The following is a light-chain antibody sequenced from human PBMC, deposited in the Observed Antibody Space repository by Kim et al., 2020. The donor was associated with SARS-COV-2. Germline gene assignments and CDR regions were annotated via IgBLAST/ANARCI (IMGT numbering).Light chain of an antibody. J-gene: IGLJ3*02. Sequence: GQSITISCTGSSSDIGAYNNVSWYQQHPGKAPKLMIYDVTERPSGVSNRFSGSKSGNRASLTISGLQAEDEANYYCSSYASTSTFVFGGGTQLTVL. CDR3: SSYASTSTFV. CDR2: DVT. V-gene: IGLV2-14*03. CDR1: SSDIGAYNN.